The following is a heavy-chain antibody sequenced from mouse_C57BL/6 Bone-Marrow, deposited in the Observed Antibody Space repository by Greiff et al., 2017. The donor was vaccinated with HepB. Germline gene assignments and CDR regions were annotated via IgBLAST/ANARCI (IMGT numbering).Heavy chain of an antibody. CDR2: ISSGGSYT. V-gene: IGHV5-6*01. D-gene: IGHD1-1*01. Sequence: DVQLVESGGDLVKPGGSLKLSCAASGFTFSSYGMSWVRQTPDKRLEWVATISSGGSYTYYPDSVKGRFTISRDNAKNTLYLQMSSLKSEDTAMYYCARHRITTVWYFDVWGTGTTVTVSS. CDR1: GFTFSSYG. CDR3: ARHRITTVWYFDV. J-gene: IGHJ1*03.